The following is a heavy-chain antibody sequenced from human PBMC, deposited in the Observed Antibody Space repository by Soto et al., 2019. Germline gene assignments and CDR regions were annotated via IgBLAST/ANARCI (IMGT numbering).Heavy chain of an antibody. Sequence: GESLKISCAASGFSFSSYGMHWVRQAPGRGLEWVTVISNDGNRKYYGEPVKGRFSVSRDNDKDTLYLQMNGLRPEDTGVYYCAKDRRQLSALDMWGQGATVTVSS. CDR3: AKDRRQLSALDM. D-gene: IGHD6-6*01. CDR2: ISNDGNRK. J-gene: IGHJ3*02. V-gene: IGHV3-30*18. CDR1: GFSFSSYG.